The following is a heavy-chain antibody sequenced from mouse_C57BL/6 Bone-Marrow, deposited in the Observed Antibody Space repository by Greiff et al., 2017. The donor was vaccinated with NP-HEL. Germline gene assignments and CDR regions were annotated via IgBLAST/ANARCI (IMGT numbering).Heavy chain of an antibody. Sequence: QVQLQPPGAELVKPGASVKMSCKASGYTFTSYWITWVKQRPGQGLEWIGDIYPGSGSTNYNEKFKSKATLTVDTSSSTAYMQLSSLTSEDSAVYYCASPSSGYILDYWGQGTTLTVSS. J-gene: IGHJ2*01. V-gene: IGHV1-55*01. CDR1: GYTFTSYW. CDR3: ASPSSGYILDY. D-gene: IGHD3-2*02. CDR2: IYPGSGST.